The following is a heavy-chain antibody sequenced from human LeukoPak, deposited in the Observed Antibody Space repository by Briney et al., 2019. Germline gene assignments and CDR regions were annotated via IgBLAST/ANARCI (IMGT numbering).Heavy chain of an antibody. CDR1: GGSISSSSYY. CDR3: ARGLYGSGRLTIYDY. Sequence: SETLSLTCIVSGGSISSSSYYWGWIRQPPGKGLEWIGSIYYSGSTYYNPSLKSRVTISVDTSKNQFSLKLSSVTAADTAVYYCARGLYGSGRLTIYDYWGQGTLVTVSS. D-gene: IGHD3-10*01. CDR2: IYYSGST. J-gene: IGHJ4*02. V-gene: IGHV4-39*07.